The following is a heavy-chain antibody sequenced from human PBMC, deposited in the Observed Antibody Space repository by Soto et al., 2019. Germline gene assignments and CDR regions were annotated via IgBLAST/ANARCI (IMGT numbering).Heavy chain of an antibody. CDR2: ISVNNGNT. Sequence: QVQLVQSGAELKKPGASAKVSCKASGYMFTSYGISWVRQAPGQGLEWMAWISVNNGNTNYAQKFQGRVTMTTDTSTNTAHMELRSLRYDATALYYCARFNGSGTNYYMDVWGKGTTVIVSS. CDR3: ARFNGSGTNYYMDV. V-gene: IGHV1-18*01. CDR1: GYMFTSYG. J-gene: IGHJ6*03. D-gene: IGHD3-10*01.